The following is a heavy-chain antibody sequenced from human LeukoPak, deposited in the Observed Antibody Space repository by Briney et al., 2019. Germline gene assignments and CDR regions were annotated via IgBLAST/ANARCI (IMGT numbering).Heavy chain of an antibody. Sequence: GGSLRLSCAASGFTFNTHWMHWVRQPPGKGLVWVSRISTDGTTTNYADSVKGRFTISRDNAKNTLFLQMNSLRVEDTAVYYCARDLNWHQVDYSGQGSLVTVSS. CDR1: GFTFNTHW. V-gene: IGHV3-74*01. CDR3: ARDLNWHQVDY. D-gene: IGHD1-20*01. CDR2: ISTDGTTT. J-gene: IGHJ4*02.